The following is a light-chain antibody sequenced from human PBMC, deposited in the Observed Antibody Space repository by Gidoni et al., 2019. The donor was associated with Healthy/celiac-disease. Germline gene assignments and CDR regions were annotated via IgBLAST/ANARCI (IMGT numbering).Light chain of an antibody. CDR2: KVS. J-gene: IGKJ1*01. CDR3: MQGTHWPKT. V-gene: IGKV2-30*02. Sequence: DVVMTQSPLSLPVTLGQPASISCRSSQSLVHSDGNTYLNWFQQRPGQSPRLLLYKVSNRDSGVPDRCSGSGSGSDFTLKISRVEAEDVGVYYCMQGTHWPKTFGQGTKVEIK. CDR1: QSLVHSDGNTY.